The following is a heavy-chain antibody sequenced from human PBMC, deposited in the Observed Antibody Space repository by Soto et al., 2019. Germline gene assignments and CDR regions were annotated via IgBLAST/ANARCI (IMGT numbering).Heavy chain of an antibody. CDR2: IYYSGST. J-gene: IGHJ4*02. CDR1: GGSISSGGYY. CDR3: ARTTAVPNTLRSRYFFDF. V-gene: IGHV4-31*03. Sequence: SETLSLTCTVSGGSISSGGYYWSWIRQHPGKGLEWIGYIYYSGSTYYNPSLKSRVTISVDMSKNQFSLRLSSVTAADTALYYCARTTAVPNTLRSRYFFDFWGQGTLVTVSS. D-gene: IGHD3-9*01.